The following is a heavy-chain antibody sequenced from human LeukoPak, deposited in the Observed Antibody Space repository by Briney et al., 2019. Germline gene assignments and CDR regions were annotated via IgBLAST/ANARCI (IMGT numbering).Heavy chain of an antibody. J-gene: IGHJ4*02. V-gene: IGHV5-51*01. CDR1: GCSFTSYW. CDR3: ARRYVPVAGTDYFDY. CDR2: IYPGECDT. Sequence: AGGSFEISCKGSGCSFTSYWIGWARQMPGKGLEWMGKIYPGECDTRYSASLQGQVTISADKSISTAYLQWSSLNASDTAMYYCARRYVPVAGTDYFDYWGQGTLVTVSS. D-gene: IGHD6-19*01.